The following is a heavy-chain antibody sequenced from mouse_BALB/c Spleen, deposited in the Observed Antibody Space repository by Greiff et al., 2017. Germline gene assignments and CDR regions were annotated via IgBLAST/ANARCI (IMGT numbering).Heavy chain of an antibody. CDR2: ISNGGGST. CDR1: GFTFSSYT. J-gene: IGHJ3*01. CDR3: ARHEAARATSAWFAY. D-gene: IGHD3-1*01. V-gene: IGHV5-12-2*01. Sequence: DVHLVESGGGLVQPGGSLKLSCAASGFTFSSYTMSWVRQTPEKRLEWVAYISNGGGSTYYPDTVKGRFTISRDNAKNTLYLQMSSLKSEDTAMYYCARHEAARATSAWFAYWGQGTLVTVSA.